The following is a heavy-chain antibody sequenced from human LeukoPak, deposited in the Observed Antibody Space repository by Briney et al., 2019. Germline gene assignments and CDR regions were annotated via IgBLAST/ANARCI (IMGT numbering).Heavy chain of an antibody. CDR3: ARDREWFGEPSFDY. V-gene: IGHV3-21*01. D-gene: IGHD3-10*01. CDR2: ISSSSSYI. Sequence: GGSLRLSCAASGFTFSSYSMNWVRQAPGKGLEWVSSISSSSSYIYYPDSVKGRFTISRDNAKNSLYLQMNSLRAEDTAVYYCARDREWFGEPSFDYWGQGTLVTVSS. J-gene: IGHJ4*02. CDR1: GFTFSSYS.